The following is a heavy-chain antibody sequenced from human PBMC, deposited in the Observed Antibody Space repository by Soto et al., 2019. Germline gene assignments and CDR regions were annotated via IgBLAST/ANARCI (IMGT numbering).Heavy chain of an antibody. CDR2: IYYSGST. V-gene: IGHV4-31*03. D-gene: IGHD3-10*01. J-gene: IGHJ5*02. Sequence: PSETLSLTCTVSGGSISSGGYYWSWIRQHPGKGLEWIGYIYYSGSTYYNPSLKSRVTISLDTSKNQFSLKLSSVTAADTAVYYCATQNRGLFDPWGQGTLVTVSS. CDR1: GGSISSGGYY. CDR3: ATQNRGLFDP.